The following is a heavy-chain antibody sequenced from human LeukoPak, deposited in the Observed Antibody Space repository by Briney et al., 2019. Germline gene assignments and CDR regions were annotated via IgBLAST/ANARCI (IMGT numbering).Heavy chain of an antibody. CDR3: AKDIKGVSCWEDAFDI. D-gene: IGHD2-8*01. CDR1: GFTFDDYA. CDR2: ISWNSGSI. V-gene: IGHV3-9*01. J-gene: IGHJ3*02. Sequence: SLRLSCAASGFTFDDYAMHWVRQAPGKGLEWVSGISWNSGSIGYADSVKGRFTISRGNAKNSLYLQMNSLRAEDTALYYCAKDIKGVSCWEDAFDIWGQGTMVTVSS.